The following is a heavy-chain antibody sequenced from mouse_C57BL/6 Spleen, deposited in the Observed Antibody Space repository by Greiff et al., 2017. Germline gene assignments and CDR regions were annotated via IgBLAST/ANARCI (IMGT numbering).Heavy chain of an antibody. CDR2: IYPGDGDT. V-gene: IGHV1-82*01. CDR1: GYAFSSSW. CDR3: AKANWDFYFDY. J-gene: IGHJ2*01. Sequence: QVQLQQSGPELVKPGASVKISCKASGYAFSSSWMNWVKQRPGKGLEWIGRIYPGDGDTNYNGKFKGKATLTADKSSSTAYMQLSSLTSEDSAVYFCAKANWDFYFDYWGQGTTLTVSS. D-gene: IGHD4-1*01.